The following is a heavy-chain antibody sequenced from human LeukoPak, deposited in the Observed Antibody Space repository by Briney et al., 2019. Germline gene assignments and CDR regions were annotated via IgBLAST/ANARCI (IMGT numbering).Heavy chain of an antibody. CDR1: GGSISSGGYY. Sequence: SETLSLTCSVSGGSISSGGYYWSWIRQHPGKGLEWSGYIYYSGSTYYNPSLKSRVTISVDTSKNQFSLKLSSVTAADTAVYYCARNGYYGSGSYYTNFDYWGQGTLITVSS. CDR2: IYYSGST. CDR3: ARNGYYGSGSYYTNFDY. D-gene: IGHD3-10*01. V-gene: IGHV4-31*03. J-gene: IGHJ4*02.